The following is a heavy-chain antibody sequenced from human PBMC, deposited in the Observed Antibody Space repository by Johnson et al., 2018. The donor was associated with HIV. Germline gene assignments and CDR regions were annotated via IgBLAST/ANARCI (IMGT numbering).Heavy chain of an antibody. D-gene: IGHD3-10*01. CDR2: IGTAGDT. V-gene: IGHV3-13*01. CDR1: GFTFSSYD. Sequence: MLLVESGGGLVQPGGSLRLSCAASGFTFSSYDMHWVRQATGKGLEWVSAIGTAGDTYYPGSVKGRFTISRENARNSLYLQMNSLRAGDTAVYYCARAPRFGRVRGSAFDIWGRGTMVTVSS. CDR3: ARAPRFGRVRGSAFDI. J-gene: IGHJ3*02.